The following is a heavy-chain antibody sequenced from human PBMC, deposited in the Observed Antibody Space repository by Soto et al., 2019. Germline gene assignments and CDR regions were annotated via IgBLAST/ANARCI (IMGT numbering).Heavy chain of an antibody. Sequence: ASVKVSCKASGYTFTGYYMHWVRQAPGQGLEWMGWINPNSGGTNYAQKFQGWVTMTRDTSISTAYMELSRLRSDDTAVYYCARGKSSTSLVDYWGQGTLVTVSS. D-gene: IGHD2-2*01. V-gene: IGHV1-2*04. CDR2: INPNSGGT. CDR1: GYTFTGYY. CDR3: ARGKSSTSLVDY. J-gene: IGHJ4*02.